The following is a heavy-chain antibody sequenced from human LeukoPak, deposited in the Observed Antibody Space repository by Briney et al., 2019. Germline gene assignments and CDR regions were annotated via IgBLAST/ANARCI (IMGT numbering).Heavy chain of an antibody. D-gene: IGHD2-15*01. Sequence: SETLSLTCTVSGGSISSYYWSWIRQPAGKGLEWIGRIYTSGSTNYNPSLKSRVTMSVDTSKNQFSLKLSSVTAADTAVYYCAREADIVVVVAATLWYFDLWGRGTLVTVSS. CDR3: AREADIVVVVAATLWYFDL. V-gene: IGHV4-4*07. J-gene: IGHJ2*01. CDR2: IYTSGST. CDR1: GGSISSYY.